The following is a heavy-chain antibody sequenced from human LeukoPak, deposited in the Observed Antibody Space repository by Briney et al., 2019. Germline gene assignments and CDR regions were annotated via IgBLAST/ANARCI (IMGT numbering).Heavy chain of an antibody. CDR2: ITDTGGDT. CDR1: GFPFKNYA. V-gene: IGHV3-23*01. Sequence: GGSLRLSCTASGFPFKNYAMSWVRQAPGRGLEWVSAITDTGGDTYYADSVKGRFTISRDNSKNTLYLQMNSLRVEDTAIYYCAKGRGYCTGGSCYSDYWGQGTLVTVSS. D-gene: IGHD2-15*01. J-gene: IGHJ4*02. CDR3: AKGRGYCTGGSCYSDY.